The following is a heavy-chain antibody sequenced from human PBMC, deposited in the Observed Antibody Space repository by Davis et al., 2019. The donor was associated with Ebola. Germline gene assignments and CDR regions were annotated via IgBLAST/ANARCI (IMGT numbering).Heavy chain of an antibody. CDR3: AREQWLQDYWYFGL. Sequence: PSETLSLTCTVSGGSIRRNYWSWVRQPAGKGLEWIGRIFPTKSTNYNPSLKSRVTMSADTSKNQFSLNLSSVTAADTAVYYCAREQWLQDYWYFGLWGRGTLVIVSS. D-gene: IGHD6-19*01. V-gene: IGHV4-4*07. CDR1: GGSIRRNY. CDR2: IFPTKST. J-gene: IGHJ2*01.